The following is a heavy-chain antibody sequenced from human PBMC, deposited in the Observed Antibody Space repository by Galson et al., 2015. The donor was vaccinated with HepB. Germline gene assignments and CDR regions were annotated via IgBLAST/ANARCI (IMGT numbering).Heavy chain of an antibody. V-gene: IGHV3-21*01. Sequence: SLRLSCAGSGFTFKTYSMNWVRQAPGKGLEWVSSISRKSNYIYYADSVKGRFTISRDNAKKSLFLQMNTLRAEDTAVYFCARPPVGDPDSGTPLYYFDPRGQGTLVIVSS. CDR2: ISRKSNYI. CDR3: ARPPVGDPDSGTPLYYFDP. D-gene: IGHD3-10*01. J-gene: IGHJ4*02. CDR1: GFTFKTYS.